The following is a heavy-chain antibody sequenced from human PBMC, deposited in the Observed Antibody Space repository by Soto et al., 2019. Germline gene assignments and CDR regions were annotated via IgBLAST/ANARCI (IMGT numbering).Heavy chain of an antibody. CDR2: IYYTGST. Sequence: QVQLQESGPGLVKPSQTLSLTCTVSGGSISSGGYYWSWIRQHPGKGLEWIGYIYYTGSTHYNPSLKSRVTISVDTSKNQCSLKLSSVTAADTAVYYCATLYMVRGVRTFDYWGQGTLVTVSS. V-gene: IGHV4-31*03. J-gene: IGHJ4*02. CDR3: ATLYMVRGVRTFDY. D-gene: IGHD3-10*01. CDR1: GGSISSGGYY.